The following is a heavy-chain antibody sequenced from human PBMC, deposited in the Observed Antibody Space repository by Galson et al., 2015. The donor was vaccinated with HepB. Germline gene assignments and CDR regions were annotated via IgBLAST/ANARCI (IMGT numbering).Heavy chain of an antibody. Sequence: SLRLSCAASGFTVSSNYMSWVRQAPGKGLEWVSVMYSGGSTYYADSVKGRFTISRHNSKNTLYLQINSLRTEDTAVYYCARVENLTGYYPFDYWGQGTLVTVSS. D-gene: IGHD3-9*01. CDR2: MYSGGST. J-gene: IGHJ4*02. CDR1: GFTVSSNY. CDR3: ARVENLTGYYPFDY. V-gene: IGHV3-53*04.